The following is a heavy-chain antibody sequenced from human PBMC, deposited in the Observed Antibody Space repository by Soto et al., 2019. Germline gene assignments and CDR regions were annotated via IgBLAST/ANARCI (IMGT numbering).Heavy chain of an antibody. CDR1: GGSISSYY. D-gene: IGHD3-10*01. CDR3: ARGQITMVRGVIISNWFDP. Sequence: PSETLSLTCTVSGGSISSYYWSWIRQPPGKGLEWIGYIYYSGSTNYNPSLKSRVTISVDTSKNQFSLKLSSVTAADTAVYYCARGQITMVRGVIISNWFDPWGQGTLVTVSS. CDR2: IYYSGST. J-gene: IGHJ5*02. V-gene: IGHV4-59*01.